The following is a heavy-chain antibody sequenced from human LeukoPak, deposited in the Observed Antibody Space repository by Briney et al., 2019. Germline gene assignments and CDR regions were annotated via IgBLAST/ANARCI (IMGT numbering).Heavy chain of an antibody. CDR1: GFTFSTYA. V-gene: IGHV3-23*01. J-gene: IGHJ4*02. Sequence: GGSLRLSCAASGFTFSTYAMSWVRQAPGKGLEWVSGISGSGSNTYYVDSVKGRFIISGDNSKNTLYLQMNSLRAEDTAVYYCATCPGTYYFDYWGQGTLVTVSS. CDR2: ISGSGSNT. CDR3: ATCPGTYYFDY.